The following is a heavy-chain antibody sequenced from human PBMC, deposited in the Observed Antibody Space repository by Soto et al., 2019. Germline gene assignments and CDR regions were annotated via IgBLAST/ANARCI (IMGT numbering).Heavy chain of an antibody. CDR1: GYTFTTYY. J-gene: IGHJ4*02. V-gene: IGHV1-46*03. CDR3: GRDGGYQRFDY. Sequence: QVQLVQSGAEVKKPGASVKVSCKASGYTFTTYYIHWVRQAPGQGLEWMGIINPSGGNITYAQKFQGRVTMTRDTSTSTVYMELSGLRSEDTAVYYCGRDGGYQRFDYWGQGALVTVSS. D-gene: IGHD2-2*01. CDR2: INPSGGNI.